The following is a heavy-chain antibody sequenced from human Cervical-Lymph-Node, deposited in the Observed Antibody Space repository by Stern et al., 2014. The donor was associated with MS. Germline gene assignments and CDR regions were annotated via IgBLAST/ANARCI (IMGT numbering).Heavy chain of an antibody. CDR2: IWYDGSNK. J-gene: IGHJ1*01. CDR3: AREGGNTAEYFQH. Sequence: VQLLESGGGVVQPGRSLRLACAASGFTFSSYGMYWVRQAPGKGLERVAVIWYDGSNKYYADSVQGRFTISRDNSKNTLYLQMNSLRAEDTAVYYCAREGGNTAEYFQHWGQGTLVTVSS. V-gene: IGHV3-33*01. CDR1: GFTFSSYG. D-gene: IGHD4-23*01.